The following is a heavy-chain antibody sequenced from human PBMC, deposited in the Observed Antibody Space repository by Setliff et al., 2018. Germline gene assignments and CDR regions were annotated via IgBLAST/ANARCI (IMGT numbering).Heavy chain of an antibody. CDR3: TREASVDFWSGYPYYYYMDV. CDR2: IRSKAYGGTT. V-gene: IGHV3-49*04. J-gene: IGHJ6*03. Sequence: PGGSLRLSCTASGFTFGDYAMSWVRQAPGKGLEWVGFIRSKAYGGTTEYAASVKGRFTISRGDSKSIAYLQMNSLKTEDTAVYYCTREASVDFWSGYPYYYYMDVWGKGTTVTVSS. D-gene: IGHD3-3*01. CDR1: GFTFGDYA.